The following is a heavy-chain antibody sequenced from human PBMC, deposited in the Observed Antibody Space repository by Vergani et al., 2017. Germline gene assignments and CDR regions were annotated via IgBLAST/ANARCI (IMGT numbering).Heavy chain of an antibody. CDR1: GYTFTSFA. CDR3: ARVRQYQLPNNWFDP. CDR2: INAGNGNT. D-gene: IGHD2-2*01. J-gene: IGHJ5*02. V-gene: IGHV1-3*01. Sequence: QVHLVQSGTEVKKPGASVKVSCKASGYTFTSFALHWVRQAPGQRLEWMGWINAGNGNTKYSQKFQDRVTITRDTSATTAYMELSSLRSEDTAVYYCARVRQYQLPNNWFDPWGQGTLVTVSS.